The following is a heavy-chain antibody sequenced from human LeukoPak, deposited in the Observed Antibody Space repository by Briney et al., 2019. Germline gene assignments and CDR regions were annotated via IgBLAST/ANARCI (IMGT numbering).Heavy chain of an antibody. CDR2: IYSHGNA. Sequence: PSETLSLTCTVSGGSLRSFYWSWIRQSAGKGLEWVGRIYSHGNANYNPSLNSRVTMSLDTSKNQFSLMLTSVTAADTAVYYCARFRMTASATAAFDRWGEGTLVTVSS. D-gene: IGHD2-15*01. CDR3: ARFRMTASATAAFDR. V-gene: IGHV4-4*07. J-gene: IGHJ3*01. CDR1: GGSLRSFY.